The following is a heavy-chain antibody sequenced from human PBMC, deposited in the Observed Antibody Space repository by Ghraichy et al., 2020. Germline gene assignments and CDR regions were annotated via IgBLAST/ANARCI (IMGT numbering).Heavy chain of an antibody. CDR1: GFTFSSHA. CDR2: IKSNGGST. D-gene: IGHD5-12*01. V-gene: IGHV3-64*01. J-gene: IGHJ4*02. CDR3: VRDHLGGGYDFFNF. Sequence: GGSLRLSCAASGFTFSSHAMHWVRQAPGKGLEYVSTIKSNGGSTFYANSVKGRFTISRDNSRNTLYLQMGSLGVEDMAVYYCVRDHLGGGYDFFNFWGQGTLVTVSS.